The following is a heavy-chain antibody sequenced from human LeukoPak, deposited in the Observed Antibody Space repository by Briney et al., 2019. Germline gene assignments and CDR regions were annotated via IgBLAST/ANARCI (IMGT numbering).Heavy chain of an antibody. CDR1: GGSISSGSYY. CDR2: IYTSGGT. D-gene: IGHD3-9*01. CDR3: ARQYSDILTGYHRGELYWYFDL. J-gene: IGHJ2*01. V-gene: IGHV4-61*09. Sequence: SETLSLTCTVSGGSISSGSYYWSWIRQPAGKGLEWIGHIYTSGGTNYNPSLKSRVTISVDTSKNQFSLKLSSVTAADTAVYYCARQYSDILTGYHRGELYWYFDLWGRGTLVTVSS.